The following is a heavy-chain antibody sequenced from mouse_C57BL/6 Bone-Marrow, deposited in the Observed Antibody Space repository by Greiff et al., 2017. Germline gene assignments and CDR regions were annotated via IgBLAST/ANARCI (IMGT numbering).Heavy chain of an antibody. D-gene: IGHD1-1*01. CDR2: IWSGGST. CDR1: GFSLTSYG. Sequence: VKVVESGPGLVQPSQSLSITCTVSGFSLTSYGVHWVRQSPGKGLEWLGVIWSGGSTDYTAAFISRLSLSKDNSKSKVFLKMYSLQADDTAIYYCARNYLCGSNYRYFDVWGTGTTVTVAS. CDR3: ARNYLCGSNYRYFDV. J-gene: IGHJ1*03. V-gene: IGHV2-2*01.